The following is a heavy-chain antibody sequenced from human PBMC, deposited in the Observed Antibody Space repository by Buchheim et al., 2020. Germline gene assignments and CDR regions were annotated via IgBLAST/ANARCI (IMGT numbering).Heavy chain of an antibody. D-gene: IGHD6-19*01. J-gene: IGHJ4*02. CDR2: VGSGHHT. V-gene: IGHV3-21*01. CDR3: ARDFSGWSRDY. Sequence: DVQLVESGGGLVMPGGSLTLSCVTSGFSFSPFGMTWVRQAPGKGLEWVATVGSGHHTFYADLVEGRFTVSRDNARSCVYLQLNSLRAEDTAVYFCARDFSGWSRDYWGQGTL. CDR1: GFSFSPFG.